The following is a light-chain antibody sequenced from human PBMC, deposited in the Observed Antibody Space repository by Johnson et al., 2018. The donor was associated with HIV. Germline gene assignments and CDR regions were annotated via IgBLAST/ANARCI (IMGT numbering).Light chain of an antibody. Sequence: QPVLTQPPSVSAAPGQRVNISCSGNISNIESYFVSWYKQLPGAAPTLLIYEDNKRPSGIHDRFSGSKSGATATLGITGLQTGDEADYYCGTWDSSLSYYVFGTGTKVTVL. J-gene: IGLJ1*01. V-gene: IGLV1-51*02. CDR2: EDN. CDR3: GTWDSSLSYYV. CDR1: ISNIESYF.